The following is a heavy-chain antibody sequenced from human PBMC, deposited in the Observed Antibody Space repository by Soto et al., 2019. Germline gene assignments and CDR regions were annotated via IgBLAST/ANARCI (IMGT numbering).Heavy chain of an antibody. CDR1: GFTFDYYW. CDR3: ARGDRGAFDL. CDR2: IYSDGTST. D-gene: IGHD1-26*01. Sequence: EVQLLESGGGLVQPGESLRLSCAASGFTFDYYWMHWVRQAPGKGLVWVSRIYSDGTSTTYADSVKGRFTISRDNAKNTMSLPMNSLRADDTAVYYCARGDRGAFDLWGQGTAVTVSS. J-gene: IGHJ3*01. V-gene: IGHV3-74*01.